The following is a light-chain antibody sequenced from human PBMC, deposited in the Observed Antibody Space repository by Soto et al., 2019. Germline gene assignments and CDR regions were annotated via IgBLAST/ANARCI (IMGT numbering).Light chain of an antibody. J-gene: IGKJ1*01. CDR3: QQYSTAPLT. CDR2: GAS. V-gene: IGKV3-20*01. CDR1: LTVSDNY. Sequence: EIVLTHSPGTLSLSPGERATLSCRASLTVSDNYLAWYQQKAGQAPRLVIYGASNRATGIPDRFSASGSGTDFTLTISRLEPEDFAVYYCQQYSTAPLTFVQGTKVEVK.